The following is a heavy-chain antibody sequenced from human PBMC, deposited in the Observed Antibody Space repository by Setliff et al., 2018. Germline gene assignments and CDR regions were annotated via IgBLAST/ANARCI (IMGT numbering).Heavy chain of an antibody. Sequence: SETLSLTCTVSGDSTSSGSYYWTWIRQPAGKGLEWIGHFHTGGSTNYNRSLRSRVSISVDTSKNQFSLKLSSVTAADTATYYCARAGPTVTFFRVLVISWWDPWGQGSLVTGSS. V-gene: IGHV4-61*09. CDR2: FHTGGST. J-gene: IGHJ5*02. CDR3: ARAGPTVTFFRVLVISWWDP. CDR1: GDSTSSGSYY. D-gene: IGHD3-3*01.